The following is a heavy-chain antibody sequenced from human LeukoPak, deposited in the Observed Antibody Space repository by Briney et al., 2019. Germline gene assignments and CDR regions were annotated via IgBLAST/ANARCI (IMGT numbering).Heavy chain of an antibody. CDR1: GYTFPSYF. Sequence: ASVKVSCKASGYTFPSYFMHWVRQAPGQGLEWMGIINPTGGSTTYAQKFQGRVTMTRDTSTSTVYMELSSLRSDDTAVYYCARRPRPSYVQPFYYYYGMDVWGQGTTVTVSS. V-gene: IGHV1-46*01. J-gene: IGHJ6*02. CDR2: INPTGGST. D-gene: IGHD1-26*01. CDR3: ARRPRPSYVQPFYYYYGMDV.